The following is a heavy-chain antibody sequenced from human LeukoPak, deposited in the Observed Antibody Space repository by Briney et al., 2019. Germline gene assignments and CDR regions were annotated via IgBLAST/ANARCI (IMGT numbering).Heavy chain of an antibody. D-gene: IGHD6-19*01. CDR1: GYTFTSYG. CDR2: ISAYNGNT. Sequence: ASVKVSCKASGYTFTSYGISWVRQAPGQGLEWMGWISAYNGNTKYSQKFQGRVTITRDTSASTAYMELSSLRSEDTAVYYCARGGFFRIAVASSHFDYWGQGTLVTVSS. J-gene: IGHJ4*02. V-gene: IGHV1-18*01. CDR3: ARGGFFRIAVASSHFDY.